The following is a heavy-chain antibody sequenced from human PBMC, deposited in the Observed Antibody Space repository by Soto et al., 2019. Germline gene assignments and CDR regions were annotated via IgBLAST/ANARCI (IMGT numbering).Heavy chain of an antibody. CDR3: ARSWGSGGGMDV. CDR1: GGSISSYY. J-gene: IGHJ6*02. D-gene: IGHD7-27*01. CDR2: IYYSGST. V-gene: IGHV4-59*01. Sequence: SETLSLTCTVSGGSISSYYWSWIRQPPGKGLEWIGYIYYSGSTNFNPSLKSRVTISVDTSKNQFSLKLSSVTAADTAVYYCARSWGSGGGMDVWGQGTTVTVSS.